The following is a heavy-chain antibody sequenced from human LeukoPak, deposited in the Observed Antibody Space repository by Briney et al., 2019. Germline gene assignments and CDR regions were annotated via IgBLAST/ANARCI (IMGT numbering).Heavy chain of an antibody. CDR2: SQYSGNA. CDR3: ARDHPTGAGGFDI. J-gene: IGHJ3*02. D-gene: IGHD4-23*01. V-gene: IGHV4-31*03. Sequence: PSETLSLTCTVSGASIISGANYWSWIRQHPGKGLEWIGCSQYSGNAHYNPYLRSRVTISVDTSENQFSLKLSSVTAADTAVYYCARDHPTGAGGFDIWGQGTMVTVSS. CDR1: GASIISGANY.